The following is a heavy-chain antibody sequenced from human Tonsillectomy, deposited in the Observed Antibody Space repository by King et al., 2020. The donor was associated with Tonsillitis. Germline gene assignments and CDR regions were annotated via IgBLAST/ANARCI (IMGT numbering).Heavy chain of an antibody. D-gene: IGHD3-22*01. J-gene: IGHJ4*02. CDR3: AKGQVVSHYYDSSGYYAPLSD. V-gene: IGHV3-30*18. Sequence: VQLVESGGGVVQPGRSLRLSCAASGFTFSSYGMHWVRQAPGKGLEWVAVISYDGSNKYYADSVKGRFTISRDNSKNTLYLQMNSRRAEDTAVYYCAKGQVVSHYYDSSGYYAPLSDWGQGTLVTVSS. CDR1: GFTFSSYG. CDR2: ISYDGSNK.